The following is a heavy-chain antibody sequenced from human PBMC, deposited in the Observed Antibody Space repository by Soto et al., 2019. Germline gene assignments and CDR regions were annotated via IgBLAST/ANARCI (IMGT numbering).Heavy chain of an antibody. D-gene: IGHD4-17*01. CDR2: IYYSGST. Sequence: PSVTLSLTCAVAGYSISNTNWWGWIRQPPGKGLEWIGYIYYSGSTNYNPSLKSRVTISVDTSKNQFSLKLSSVTAADTAVYYCAIYGGNSVYFDYWGQGTLVTVSS. J-gene: IGHJ4*02. CDR3: AIYGGNSVYFDY. V-gene: IGHV4-28*01. CDR1: GYSISNTNW.